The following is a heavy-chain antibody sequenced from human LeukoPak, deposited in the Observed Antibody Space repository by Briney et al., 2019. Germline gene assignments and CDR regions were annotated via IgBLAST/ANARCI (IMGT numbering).Heavy chain of an antibody. CDR3: ARDPSRIYYYYYMDV. V-gene: IGHV3-21*01. CDR2: ISSSSSYI. D-gene: IGHD2-15*01. CDR1: GFTFSSYS. J-gene: IGHJ6*03. Sequence: GGSLRLSCAASGFTFSSYSMNWVRQAPGKGLEWVSSISSSSSYIYYADSVKGRFTISRDNAKNSLYLQMSSLRAEDTAVYYCARDPSRIYYYYYMDVWGKGTTVTVSS.